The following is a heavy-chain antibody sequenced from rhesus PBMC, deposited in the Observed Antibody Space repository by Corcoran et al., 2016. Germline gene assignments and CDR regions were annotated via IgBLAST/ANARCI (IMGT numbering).Heavy chain of an antibody. D-gene: IGHD3-3*01. V-gene: IGHV4-122*02. Sequence: QVQLQESGPGLVKPSETLSLTCAVSGDSISSSYYYWSWIRQPPGKGLEWIGYITYSGSTNYNPSRKSRATISRDTSKNQFSLKLSSMTAADTAVYYCARDQYLDWYGLDSWGQGVVVTVSS. CDR3: ARDQYLDWYGLDS. CDR2: ITYSGST. J-gene: IGHJ6*01. CDR1: GDSISSSYYY.